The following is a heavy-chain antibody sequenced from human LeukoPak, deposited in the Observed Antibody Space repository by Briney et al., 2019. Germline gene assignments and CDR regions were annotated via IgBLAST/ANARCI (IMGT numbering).Heavy chain of an antibody. CDR2: IYYSGST. J-gene: IGHJ5*02. Sequence: PSETLSLTCTVSGGSISSYYWSWIRQPPGKGLEWIGYIYYSGSTNYNPSLKSRVTISVDTSKNQFSLKLSSVTAADTAVYYCARVAVWWRVDPWGQGTLVTVSS. D-gene: IGHD2-21*01. CDR3: ARVAVWWRVDP. V-gene: IGHV4-59*01. CDR1: GGSISSYY.